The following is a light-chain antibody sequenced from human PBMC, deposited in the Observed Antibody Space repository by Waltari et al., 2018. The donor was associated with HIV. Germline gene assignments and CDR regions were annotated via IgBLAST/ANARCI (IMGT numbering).Light chain of an antibody. CDR1: SSAVGGYNF. V-gene: IGLV2-14*01. Sequence: QSALTQPASVSGSPGQSITIPCAGSSSAVGGYNFFSWYQQHPGKAPKLMVYEVSNRPSGVSNRFSGSKSGNTASLTISGLQAEDEAVYYCSSYTTTSNVELFGGGTKLTVL. J-gene: IGLJ2*01. CDR2: EVS. CDR3: SSYTTTSNVEL.